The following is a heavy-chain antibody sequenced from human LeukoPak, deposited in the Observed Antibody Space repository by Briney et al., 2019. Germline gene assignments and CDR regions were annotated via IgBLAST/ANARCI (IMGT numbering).Heavy chain of an antibody. CDR1: GYTFTSYG. CDR3: ARGGTRSGSRMGYFDY. J-gene: IGHJ4*02. Sequence: ASVKVPCKASGYTFTSYGISWVRQAPGQGLEWMGWISAYNGNTNYAQKLQGRVTMTTDTSTSTAYMELRSLGSDDTAVYYCARGGTRSGSRMGYFDYWGQGTLVTVSS. D-gene: IGHD1-26*01. CDR2: ISAYNGNT. V-gene: IGHV1-18*01.